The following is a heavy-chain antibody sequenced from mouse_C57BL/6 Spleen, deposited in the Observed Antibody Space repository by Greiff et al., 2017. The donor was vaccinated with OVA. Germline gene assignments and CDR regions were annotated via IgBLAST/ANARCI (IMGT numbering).Heavy chain of an antibody. J-gene: IGHJ1*03. D-gene: IGHD2-12*01. V-gene: IGHV1-59*01. CDR2: IDPSDSYT. CDR1: GYTFTSYW. Sequence: VQLQQPGAELVRPGTSVKLSCKASGYTFTSYWMHWVKQRPGQGLEWIGVIDPSDSYTNYNQKFKGKATLTVDTSSSTAYMQLSSLTSEDSAVYYCARAGDSNDGYWYFDVWGTGTTVTVSS. CDR3: ARAGDSNDGYWYFDV.